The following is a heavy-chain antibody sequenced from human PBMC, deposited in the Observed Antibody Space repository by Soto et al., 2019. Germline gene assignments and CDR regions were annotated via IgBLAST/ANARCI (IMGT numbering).Heavy chain of an antibody. CDR3: ARGRWLQFFDY. CDR2: INHSGST. Sequence: ETLSLTCADYGGSFSVYYWSWIRQPPGKGLEWIGEINHSGSTNYNPSLKSRVTISVDTSKNQFSLKLSSVTAADTAVYYCARGRWLQFFDYWGQGTLVTVSS. CDR1: GGSFSVYY. J-gene: IGHJ4*02. V-gene: IGHV4-34*01. D-gene: IGHD5-12*01.